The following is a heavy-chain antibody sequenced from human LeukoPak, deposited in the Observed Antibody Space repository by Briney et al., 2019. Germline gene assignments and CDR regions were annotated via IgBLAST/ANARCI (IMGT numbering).Heavy chain of an antibody. J-gene: IGHJ5*02. V-gene: IGHV4-61*02. D-gene: IGHD1-26*01. CDR2: IYTSGNT. CDR3: AGEVGGSWFDP. Sequence: PSETLSLTCTVSGGSISSGSHYWSWIRQLAGKGLEWIGRIYTSGNTNYNPSLKSRVTISLDTSKNQFSLNLSSVTAADTAVYYCAGEVGGSWFDPWGLGTLVTVSS. CDR1: GGSISSGSHY.